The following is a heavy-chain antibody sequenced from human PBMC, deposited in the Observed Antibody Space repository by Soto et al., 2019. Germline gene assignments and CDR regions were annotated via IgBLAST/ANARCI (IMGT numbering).Heavy chain of an antibody. J-gene: IGHJ6*02. CDR3: ARENGSGSYYNVMDV. CDR1: GFTFSSYA. V-gene: IGHV3-23*01. D-gene: IGHD3-10*01. Sequence: GGSLRLSCAASGFTFSSYAMHWVRQAPGKGLEWVSGISASGGSTFYADSVKGRFTISRDNSKNTLYLQMSSLRAEDTAVFFCARENGSGSYYNVMDVWGQGTTVTVS. CDR2: ISASGGST.